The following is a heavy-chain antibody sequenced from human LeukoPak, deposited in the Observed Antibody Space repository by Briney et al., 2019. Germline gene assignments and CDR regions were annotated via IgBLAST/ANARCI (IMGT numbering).Heavy chain of an antibody. V-gene: IGHV4-4*07. CDR1: GASISGYF. Sequence: KPSETLSLTCTVSGASISGYFWHWIRHPAGKGLEWIGRVSSRGIINYNPSLMSRVTMSTDTSRNYFSLNLSSVTAADTAIYFCARQDISSSYYGLDYWGQGTLVTVSS. CDR2: VSSRGII. CDR3: ARQDISSSYYGLDY. D-gene: IGHD1-26*01. J-gene: IGHJ4*02.